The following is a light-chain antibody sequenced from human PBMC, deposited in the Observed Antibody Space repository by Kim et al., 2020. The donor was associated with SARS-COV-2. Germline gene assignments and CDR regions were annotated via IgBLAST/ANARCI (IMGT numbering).Light chain of an antibody. Sequence: QGVTIPCTGTFSNVVAGYDVHWYQQDPGTAPNLLIYGHANRPSGVPDRFSGSKSDTSASLAITGLQAEDEADYYCQSYDSSLNSYVFGTGTKVTVL. CDR3: QSYDSSLNSYV. CDR1: FSNVVAGYD. V-gene: IGLV1-40*01. CDR2: GHA. J-gene: IGLJ1*01.